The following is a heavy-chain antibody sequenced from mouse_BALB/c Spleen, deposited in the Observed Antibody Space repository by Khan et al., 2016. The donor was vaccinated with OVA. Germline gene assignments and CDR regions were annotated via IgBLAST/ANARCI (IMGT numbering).Heavy chain of an antibody. Sequence: QVQLQQSGAELVKAGASVKMSCKASGYTFTSYWMHWVKQRLGQGLEWFAETNPTNGRTYYNEKFKSKATLTVDKSSSTAYMLLSGPTSEDSAVYDWARIKKIVATYFDYWGQGTTLTVSS. CDR2: TNPTNGRT. CDR3: ARIKKIVATYFDY. V-gene: IGHV1S81*02. D-gene: IGHD1-1*01. CDR1: GYTFTSYW. J-gene: IGHJ2*01.